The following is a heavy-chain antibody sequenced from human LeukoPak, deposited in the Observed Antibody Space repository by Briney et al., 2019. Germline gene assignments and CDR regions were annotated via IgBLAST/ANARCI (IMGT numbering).Heavy chain of an antibody. CDR2: ISGSGGST. CDR3: AKSEMRYYDSSGPH. J-gene: IGHJ4*02. V-gene: IGHV3-23*01. CDR1: GFTFSSYA. D-gene: IGHD3-22*01. Sequence: GGSLRLSCAASGFTFSSYAMSWVRQAPGKGLEWVSAISGSGGSTYYADSVKGRFTISRDNSKNTLCLQMNSLRAEDTAVYYCAKSEMRYYDSSGPHWGQGTLVTVSS.